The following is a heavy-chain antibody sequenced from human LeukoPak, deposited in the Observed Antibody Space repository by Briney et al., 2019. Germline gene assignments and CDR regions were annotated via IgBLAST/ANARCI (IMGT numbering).Heavy chain of an antibody. V-gene: IGHV3-48*01. D-gene: IGHD2-21*02. CDR2: ISGGSDTR. Sequence: PGGSLRLSCAASGFTFSSYSMNWVRQSPGKGLEWLSYISGGSDTRYHADSLKGRFTISRDDSKSTVYLQMSSLRAEDAALYYCTREPINGDCQFDYWGQGTLVTVSS. CDR1: GFTFSSYS. CDR3: TREPINGDCQFDY. J-gene: IGHJ4*02.